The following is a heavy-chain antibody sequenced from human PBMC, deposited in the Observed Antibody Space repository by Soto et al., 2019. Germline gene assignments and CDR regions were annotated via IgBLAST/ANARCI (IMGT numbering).Heavy chain of an antibody. D-gene: IGHD2-8*01. J-gene: IGHJ6*02. V-gene: IGHV1-69*13. CDR3: ARDRPPYCTNGVCYLKPDYYYYGMDV. Sequence: SVKVSCKASGGTFSSYAISWVRQAPGQGLEWMGGIIPIFGTANYAQKFQGRVTITADESTSTAYMELSSLRSEDTAVYYCARDRPPYCTNGVCYLKPDYYYYGMDVWG. CDR2: IIPIFGTA. CDR1: GGTFSSYA.